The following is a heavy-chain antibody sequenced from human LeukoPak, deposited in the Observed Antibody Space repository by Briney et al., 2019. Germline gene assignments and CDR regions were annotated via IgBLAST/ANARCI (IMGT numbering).Heavy chain of an antibody. J-gene: IGHJ5*02. V-gene: IGHV4-59*10. CDR3: ARYSSSLGLFDP. Sequence: KPSETLSLTCAVYGGSFSGYYWSWIRQPAGKGLEWIGRIYTSGSTNYNPSLKSRVTISVDTSKNQFSLKLSSVTAADTAVYYCARYSSSLGLFDPWGQGTLVTVSS. CDR2: IYTSGST. D-gene: IGHD6-13*01. CDR1: GGSFSGYY.